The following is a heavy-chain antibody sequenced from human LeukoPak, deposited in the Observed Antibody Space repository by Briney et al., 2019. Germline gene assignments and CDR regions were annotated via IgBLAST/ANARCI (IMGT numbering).Heavy chain of an antibody. J-gene: IGHJ4*02. Sequence: LETLSLTCTVSGGSISSYYWSWIRQPAGKGLEWIGRIYTSGSTNYNPSLKSRVTMSVDTSKNQFSLKLSSVTAADTAVYYCARSDRIAAFFDYWGQGTLVTVSS. V-gene: IGHV4-4*07. CDR2: IYTSGST. CDR1: GGSISSYY. D-gene: IGHD6-6*01. CDR3: ARSDRIAAFFDY.